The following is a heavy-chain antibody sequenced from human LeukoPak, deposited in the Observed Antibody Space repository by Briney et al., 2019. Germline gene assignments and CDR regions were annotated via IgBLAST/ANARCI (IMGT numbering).Heavy chain of an antibody. CDR2: ISYDGSNK. V-gene: IGHV3-30-3*01. J-gene: IGHJ6*02. CDR1: GFTFSSYA. D-gene: IGHD4-17*01. CDR3: ARDYGDYDRGYYYYGMDV. Sequence: GGSLRLSCAASGFTFSSYAMHWVRQAPGEGLEWVAVISYDGSNKYYADSVKGRFTISRDNSKNTLYLQMNSLRAEDTAVYYCARDYGDYDRGYYYYGMDVWGQGTTVTVSS.